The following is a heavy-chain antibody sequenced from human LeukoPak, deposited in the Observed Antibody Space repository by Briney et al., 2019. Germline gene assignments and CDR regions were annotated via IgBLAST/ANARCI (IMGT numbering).Heavy chain of an antibody. V-gene: IGHV1-2*06. CDR1: GYTFTGYY. D-gene: IGHD2-2*01. Sequence: SVKVSCKASGYTFTGYYMHWVRQAPGQGLEWLGRINPNSGDTNYAQKFQGRVTMTRDTSISTAYMELSRLRSDDTAVYYCAFVCSSTTCSLDYWGQGTLVTVSS. J-gene: IGHJ4*02. CDR3: AFVCSSTTCSLDY. CDR2: INPNSGDT.